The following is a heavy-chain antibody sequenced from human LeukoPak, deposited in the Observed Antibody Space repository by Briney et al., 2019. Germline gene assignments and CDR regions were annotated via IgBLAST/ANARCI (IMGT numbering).Heavy chain of an antibody. J-gene: IGHJ4*02. CDR1: GFTFSSYS. Sequence: GGSLRLSCAASGFTFSSYSMNWVRQAPGKGLEWVSSISSSSSYIYYVDSVKGRFTISRDNAKNSLYLQMNSLRAEDTAVYYCARPFNSYYYDSSGYYPYFDYWGQGTLVTVSS. CDR3: ARPFNSYYYDSSGYYPYFDY. V-gene: IGHV3-21*01. D-gene: IGHD3-22*01. CDR2: ISSSSSYI.